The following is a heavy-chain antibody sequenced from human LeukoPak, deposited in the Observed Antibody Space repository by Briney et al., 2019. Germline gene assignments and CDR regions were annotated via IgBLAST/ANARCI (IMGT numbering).Heavy chain of an antibody. CDR2: ISSSGSTI. CDR1: GFTFSDYY. Sequence: GGSLRLSCAASGFTFSDYYMSWIRQAPGKGLEWVSYISSSGSTIYYADSVKGRFTMSRDNAKNSLYLQMNSLRAEDTAVYYCARAGPFNDFWSGYLYWGQGTLVTVSS. CDR3: ARAGPFNDFWSGYLY. D-gene: IGHD3-3*01. V-gene: IGHV3-11*01. J-gene: IGHJ4*02.